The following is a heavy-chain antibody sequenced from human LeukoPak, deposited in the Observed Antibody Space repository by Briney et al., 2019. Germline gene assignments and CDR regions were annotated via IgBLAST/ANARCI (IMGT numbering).Heavy chain of an antibody. J-gene: IGHJ3*02. CDR3: ARMVRFLEWLPEGAFDI. D-gene: IGHD3-3*01. V-gene: IGHV3-21*01. CDR2: ISSSSSYI. CDR1: GFTFSSYS. Sequence: GGSLRLSCAASGFTFSSYSMNWVRQAPGKGLEWVSSISSSSSYIYYADSVKGRFTISRDNAKNSLYLQMNSLRAEDTAVYYCARMVRFLEWLPEGAFDIWGQGTMVTVSS.